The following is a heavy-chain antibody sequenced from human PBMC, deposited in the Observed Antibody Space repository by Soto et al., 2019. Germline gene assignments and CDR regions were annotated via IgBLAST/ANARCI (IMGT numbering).Heavy chain of an antibody. J-gene: IGHJ4*02. Sequence: QVQVQESGPGLVKPSQTLSLTCTVSGDSIINGIYYWTWIRQHPGKGLEWIGPVNYSGTIYYNPSLRRRVTMSVDTSKKQVSLELSSVTVADTAVYYCVRGADRYKCGFWGQGTLVTVSS. V-gene: IGHV4-31*03. CDR2: VNYSGTI. CDR3: VRGADRYKCGF. D-gene: IGHD2-21*02. CDR1: GDSIINGIYY.